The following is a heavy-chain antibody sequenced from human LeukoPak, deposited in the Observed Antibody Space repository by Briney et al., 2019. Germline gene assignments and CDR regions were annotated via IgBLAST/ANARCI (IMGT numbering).Heavy chain of an antibody. V-gene: IGHV4-4*07. J-gene: IGHJ3*02. D-gene: IGHD3-3*01. CDR2: IYTSGST. CDR3: AREGIFGVVTMDAFDI. Sequence: SETLSLTCTVSGGSISSYYWSWIRQPAGKGLEWIGRIYTSGSTNYNPSLKSRVTMSVDTSKNQFSLKLSSVTAADTAVYYCAREGIFGVVTMDAFDIWGQGTMVTVSS. CDR1: GGSISSYY.